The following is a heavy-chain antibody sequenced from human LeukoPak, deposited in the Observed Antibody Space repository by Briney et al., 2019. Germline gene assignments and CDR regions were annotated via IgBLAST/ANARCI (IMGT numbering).Heavy chain of an antibody. V-gene: IGHV4-59*08. CDR2: IYYSGST. D-gene: IGHD3-22*01. CDR1: GGSISSYY. CDR3: ARHWKYCDSSGNFDY. J-gene: IGHJ4*02. Sequence: SETLSLTCTVSGGSISSYYWSWIRQPPGKGLEWIGYIYYSGSTNYNPSLKSRVTISVDTSKNQFSLKLSSVTAADTAVYYCARHWKYCDSSGNFDYWGQGTLVTVSS.